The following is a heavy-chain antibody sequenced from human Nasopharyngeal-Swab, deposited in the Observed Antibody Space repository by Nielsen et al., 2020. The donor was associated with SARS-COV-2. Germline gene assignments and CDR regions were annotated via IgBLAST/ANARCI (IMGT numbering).Heavy chain of an antibody. D-gene: IGHD6-19*01. CDR1: GGSISSGSYY. CDR2: IYTSGST. CDR3: ACSGWYDGYYYYMDV. J-gene: IGHJ6*03. Sequence: SETLSLTCTVSGGSISSGSYYWSWIRQPAGEGLEWIGRIYTSGSTNYNPSLKSRVTISVDTSKNQFSLKLSSVTAADTAVYYCACSGWYDGYYYYMDVWGKGTTVTVSS. V-gene: IGHV4-61*02.